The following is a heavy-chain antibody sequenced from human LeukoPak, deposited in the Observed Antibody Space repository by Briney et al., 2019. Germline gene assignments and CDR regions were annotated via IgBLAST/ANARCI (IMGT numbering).Heavy chain of an antibody. CDR3: AREGYYDSSGYYDY. CDR2: IIPILGIA. CDR1: GGTFSSYA. J-gene: IGHJ4*02. D-gene: IGHD3-22*01. V-gene: IGHV1-69*04. Sequence: SVKVSCKASGGTFSSYAISWVRQAPGQGLEWMGRIIPILGIANYAQKFQGRVTITADKSTSTAYMELSSLRSEDTAVYYCAREGYYDSSGYYDYWGQGTLVTVSS.